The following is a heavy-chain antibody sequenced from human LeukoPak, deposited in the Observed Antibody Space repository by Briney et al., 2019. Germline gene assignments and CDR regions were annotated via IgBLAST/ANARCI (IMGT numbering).Heavy chain of an antibody. J-gene: IGHJ4*02. CDR2: IIPIFGTA. Sequence: ASVKVSCKASGGTFSSYAISWVRQAPGQGLDWMGGIIPIFGTANYAHKFQVRATTTEDESTSTAYQGVSRLSSEDTAVYYCERADTVTMVFGYWGQGPLVNVSS. V-gene: IGHV1-69*13. CDR1: GGTFSSYA. D-gene: IGHD4-17*01. CDR3: ERADTVTMVFGY.